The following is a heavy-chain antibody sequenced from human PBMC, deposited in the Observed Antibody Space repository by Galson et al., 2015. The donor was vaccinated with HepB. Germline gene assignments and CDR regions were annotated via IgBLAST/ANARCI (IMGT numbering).Heavy chain of an antibody. CDR1: GFTFSSYA. V-gene: IGHV3-23*01. D-gene: IGHD2-2*01. CDR2: ISGSGGST. Sequence: SLRLSCAASGFTFSSYAMSWVRQAPGKGLEWVSAISGSGGSTYYADSVKGRFTISRDNSKNTLYLQMNSLRAEDTAVYYCAKGGKCSSTSCYPYYYYMDVWGKGTTVTVSS. J-gene: IGHJ6*03. CDR3: AKGGKCSSTSCYPYYYYMDV.